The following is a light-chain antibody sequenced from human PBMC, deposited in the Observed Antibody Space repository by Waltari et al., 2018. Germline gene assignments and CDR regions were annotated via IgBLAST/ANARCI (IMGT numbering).Light chain of an antibody. Sequence: DIVMTQSPDSLAVSLGERATINCKSSQSVLYSSNHKNYLAWYQQKPGQPPKLLIYWASTRESGVPDRFSGSGSGTDFTLTISSLQAEDVAVYYCQQYYSTPRSITFGQGTRLEIK. CDR2: WAS. J-gene: IGKJ5*01. CDR1: QSVLYSSNHKNY. V-gene: IGKV4-1*01. CDR3: QQYYSTPRSIT.